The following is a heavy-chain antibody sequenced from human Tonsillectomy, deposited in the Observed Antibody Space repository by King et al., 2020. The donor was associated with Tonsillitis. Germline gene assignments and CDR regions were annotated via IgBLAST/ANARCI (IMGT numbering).Heavy chain of an antibody. CDR3: ARDRYYGSGIFDC. CDR1: GFTFSSYE. V-gene: IGHV3-48*03. Sequence: QLVQSGGGLVQPGGSLRLSCAASGFTFSSYEMNWVRQAPGKGLEWISYISSSGSTIYYADSVKGHFTISRDNAKNSLYLQMNSLRAEDTAVYYCARDRYYGSGIFDCWGQGTLVTVSS. J-gene: IGHJ4*02. CDR2: ISSSGSTI. D-gene: IGHD3-10*01.